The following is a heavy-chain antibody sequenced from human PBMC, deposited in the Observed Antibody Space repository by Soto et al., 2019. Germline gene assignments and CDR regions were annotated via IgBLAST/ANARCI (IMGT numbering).Heavy chain of an antibody. CDR3: AKGTPRRCITRVRGFVS. CDR1: GFTFSSYG. CDR2: IQYDGSNK. D-gene: IGHD3-10*01. V-gene: IGHV3-30*18. Sequence: QVQLVESGGGVVQPGRSLRLSCAASGFTFSSYGMHWVRQAPGKGLEWVAVIQYDGSNKYYADSVKGRFAISRDNLKNTLYLQMNSLRAADAAVYYCAKGTPRRCITRVRGFVSWVQGTLVTVSS. J-gene: IGHJ5*02.